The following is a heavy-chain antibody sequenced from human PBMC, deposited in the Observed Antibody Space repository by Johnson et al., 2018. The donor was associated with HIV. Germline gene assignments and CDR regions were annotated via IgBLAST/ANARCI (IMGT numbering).Heavy chain of an antibody. CDR3: AREGEYDDTSGYWVDAVDI. V-gene: IGHV3-74*01. CDR1: GFTFSRYW. J-gene: IGHJ3*02. D-gene: IGHD3-22*01. Sequence: VQLVESGGGLVPPGGSLRLSCVASGFTFSRYWIHWVRQVPGKGLLWVSRTNSDGSITTYADSVKGRFTISRDNATNTLYLQLNSLRAEDTAVYYCAREGEYDDTSGYWVDAVDIWGQGTMMTDSS. CDR2: TNSDGSIT.